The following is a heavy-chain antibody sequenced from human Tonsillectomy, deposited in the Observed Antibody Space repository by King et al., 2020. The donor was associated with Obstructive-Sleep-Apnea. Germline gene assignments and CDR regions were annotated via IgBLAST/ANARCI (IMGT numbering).Heavy chain of an antibody. CDR1: GFTFDDYA. CDR2: ISWDSDSI. CDR3: AKDTLTGYTYGRGFDY. J-gene: IGHJ4*02. V-gene: IGHV3-9*01. D-gene: IGHD5-18*01. Sequence: VKLVESGGGLVQPGRSLRLSCAASGFTFDDYAIHWVRQTPGKGLEWVSGISWDSDSIGYADSVKGRFTISRDNAKNSLYLQMNSLRPEDTALYYCAKDTLTGYTYGRGFDYWGQGTLVTVSS.